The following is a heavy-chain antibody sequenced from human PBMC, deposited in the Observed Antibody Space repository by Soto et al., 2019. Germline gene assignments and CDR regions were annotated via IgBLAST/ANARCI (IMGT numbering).Heavy chain of an antibody. CDR3: ANYGYGSGSYDY. CDR2: ISGSGGST. J-gene: IGHJ4*02. D-gene: IGHD3-10*01. V-gene: IGHV3-23*01. Sequence: EVQLLESGGGLVQPGGSLRLSCAASGFTFSSYAMSWVRQAPGKGLEGVSAISGSGGSTYYADSVKGRFTISRDNSKNTLYRQMNSLRAEDTAVYYCANYGYGSGSYDYWGQGTLVTVSS. CDR1: GFTFSSYA.